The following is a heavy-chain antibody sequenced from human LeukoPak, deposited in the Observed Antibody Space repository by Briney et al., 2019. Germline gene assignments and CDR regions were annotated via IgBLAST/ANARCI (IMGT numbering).Heavy chain of an antibody. Sequence: TSETLSLTCTVSGGSISSYYWSWIRQPPGKGLEWIGYIYYAGNTNYNPSLKSRVSISVDTSKNRFSLKLNPVTAADTAVYYCARYGGVGATHFDYWGQGTLVTVSS. J-gene: IGHJ4*02. CDR2: IYYAGNT. D-gene: IGHD1-26*01. CDR1: GGSISSYY. CDR3: ARYGGVGATHFDY. V-gene: IGHV4-59*01.